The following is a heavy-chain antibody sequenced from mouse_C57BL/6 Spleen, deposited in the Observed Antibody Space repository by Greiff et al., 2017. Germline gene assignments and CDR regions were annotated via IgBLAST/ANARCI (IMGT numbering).Heavy chain of an antibody. J-gene: IGHJ4*01. CDR3: ARGPTVVAPYYAMDY. D-gene: IGHD1-1*01. CDR2: IYPGSGST. Sequence: QVQLQQPGAELVKPGASVKMSCKASGYTFTSYWITWVKQRPGQGLEWIGDIYPGSGSTNYNEKFKSKATLTVDTSSSTAYMQLSSLTSEDSAVYYCARGPTVVAPYYAMDYWGQGTSVTVSS. CDR1: GYTFTSYW. V-gene: IGHV1-55*01.